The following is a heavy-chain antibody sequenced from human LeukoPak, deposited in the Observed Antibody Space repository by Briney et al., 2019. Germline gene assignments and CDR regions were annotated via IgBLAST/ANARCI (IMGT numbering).Heavy chain of an antibody. CDR1: GGSFSGYY. D-gene: IGHD2-2*01. CDR3: ARAAYCSSTSCYFDY. Sequence: SETLSLTCAVYGGSFSGYYWSWIRQPPGKGLEWIGEINHSGSTNYNPSLKSRVTISVDTSKNQFSLKLSSVTAADTAVYYCARAAYCSSTSCYFDYWGQGTLVTVSS. J-gene: IGHJ4*02. CDR2: INHSGST. V-gene: IGHV4-34*01.